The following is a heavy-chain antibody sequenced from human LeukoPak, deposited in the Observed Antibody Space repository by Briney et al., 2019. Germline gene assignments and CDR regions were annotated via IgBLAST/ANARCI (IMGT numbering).Heavy chain of an antibody. D-gene: IGHD5-18*01. CDR1: GYNFTSYG. Sequence: GASVKVSCKASGYNFTSYGISWVRQATGQELEGMGWISAYNGSKNYAQKVKGRVTMNPETCTSTAYMEARSQRSDDTAVYYCARARPQLYYYYGMDVWGQGTTVTVSS. CDR2: ISAYNGSK. J-gene: IGHJ6*02. V-gene: IGHV1-18*01. CDR3: ARARPQLYYYYGMDV.